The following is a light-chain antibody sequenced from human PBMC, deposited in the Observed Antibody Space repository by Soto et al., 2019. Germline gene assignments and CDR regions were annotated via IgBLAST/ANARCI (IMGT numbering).Light chain of an antibody. J-gene: IGKJ2*01. Sequence: DIQVTQSPSSLYASAGDRVTITCRASQSISNHLNWYQQKPGKAPKLLIYAASSLQSGVPSRFSGSGSGTDFTLTITSLQPEHFANYYCQQSYIMSEGYTFGQGTKLEIK. CDR1: QSISNH. CDR2: AAS. CDR3: QQSYIMSEGYT. V-gene: IGKV1-39*01.